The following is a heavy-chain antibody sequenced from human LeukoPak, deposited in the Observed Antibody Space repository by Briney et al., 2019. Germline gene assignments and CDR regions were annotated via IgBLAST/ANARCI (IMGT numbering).Heavy chain of an antibody. D-gene: IGHD2-2*02. V-gene: IGHV3-30*03. Sequence: GGSLRLSCAASGFTFSSYGMHWVRQAPGKGLEWVAVISYDGSNKYYADSVKGRFTISRDNSKNTLYLQMNSLRAEDTAVYYCARADPCSSTSCYIRGADYWGQGTLVTVSS. CDR1: GFTFSSYG. CDR3: ARADPCSSTSCYIRGADY. CDR2: ISYDGSNK. J-gene: IGHJ4*02.